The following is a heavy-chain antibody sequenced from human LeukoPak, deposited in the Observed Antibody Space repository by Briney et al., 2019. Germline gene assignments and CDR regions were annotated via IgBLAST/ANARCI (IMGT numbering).Heavy chain of an antibody. CDR1: GFTFSSYE. CDR2: ISSSGTTI. V-gene: IGHV3-48*03. D-gene: IGHD3-22*01. J-gene: IGHJ4*02. Sequence: GGSLRLSCAASGFTFSSYEMNWVRQAPGKGLEWVSYISSSGTTIYYADSVKGRFTISRDNAKNSLYLQMNSLRAEDTAVYYCARDIYYYDSSGYYFPGGSDYWGQGTLVTVSS. CDR3: ARDIYYYDSSGYYFPGGSDY.